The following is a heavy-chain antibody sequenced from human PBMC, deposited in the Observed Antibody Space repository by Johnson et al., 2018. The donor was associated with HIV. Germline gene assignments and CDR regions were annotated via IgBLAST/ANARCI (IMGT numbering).Heavy chain of an antibody. CDR3: AREGGYSGGYSDAFDI. Sequence: QVQLMESGGGVVQPGRSLRLSCAASGFTFSSYAMHWVRQAPGKGLEWVAVISYDGSKKYYADSVKGRFTISRDNSKNMLYLQMNSLRAEDTAVYYCAREGGYSGGYSDAFDIWGQGTMVTVSS. J-gene: IGHJ3*02. CDR2: ISYDGSKK. V-gene: IGHV3-30*14. D-gene: IGHD1-26*01. CDR1: GFTFSSYA.